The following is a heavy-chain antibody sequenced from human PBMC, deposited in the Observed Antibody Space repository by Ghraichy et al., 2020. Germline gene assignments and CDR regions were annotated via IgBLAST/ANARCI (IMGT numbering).Heavy chain of an antibody. Sequence: GGSLRLSCAASGFTFSDYYMSWIRQAPGKGLEWVSYISSSGISKDYADSVKGRFTISRDNAKNSLYLQMNSLRDEDTAVYYCARVYSGSWPHAFDVWGQGTMVTVSS. CDR2: ISSSGISK. CDR1: GFTFSDYY. CDR3: ARVYSGSWPHAFDV. V-gene: IGHV3-11*01. D-gene: IGHD1-26*01. J-gene: IGHJ3*01.